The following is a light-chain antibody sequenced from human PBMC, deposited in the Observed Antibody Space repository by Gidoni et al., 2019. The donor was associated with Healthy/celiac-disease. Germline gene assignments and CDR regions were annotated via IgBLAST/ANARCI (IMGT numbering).Light chain of an antibody. J-gene: IGKJ2*01. Sequence: DIQMTQSPSTLSASVGDRVTITCRASQSISSWLAWYQQKPGKAPKLLMYKASSLESGVPSRFSGSGSGTEFTLTISSLQPDDFATYYCQQYNRYPYTFGRGTKLEIK. V-gene: IGKV1-5*03. CDR1: QSISSW. CDR3: QQYNRYPYT. CDR2: KAS.